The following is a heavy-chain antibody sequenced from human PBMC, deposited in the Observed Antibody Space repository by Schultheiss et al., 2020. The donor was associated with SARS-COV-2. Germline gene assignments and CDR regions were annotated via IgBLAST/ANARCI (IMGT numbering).Heavy chain of an antibody. CDR1: GGSVSSGSYY. CDR3: ARGRCSGGSCYTRDYYYYGMDV. V-gene: IGHV4-61*01. J-gene: IGHJ6*02. D-gene: IGHD2-15*01. CDR2: INHSGST. Sequence: SETLSLTCTVSGGSVSSGSYYWSWIRQPPGKGLEWIGEINHSGSTNYNPSLKSRVTMSVDTSKNQFSLKLKSVTAADTAVYYCARGRCSGGSCYTRDYYYYGMDVWGQGTTVTVSS.